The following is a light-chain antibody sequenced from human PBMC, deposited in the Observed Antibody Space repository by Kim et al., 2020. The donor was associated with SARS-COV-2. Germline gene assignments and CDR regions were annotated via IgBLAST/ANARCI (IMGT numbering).Light chain of an antibody. V-gene: IGLV2-14*04. CDR1: NSDIGNYDY. CDR2: NVN. CDR3: CSFTTSSTLV. Sequence: GQSYTISCTGTNSDIGNYDYVSWYQQHPGDAPKLIIYNVNQRPSGVSTRFSGSKSGNTASLTISGLQSDDEADYSCCSFTTSSTLVFGGGTKLTVL. J-gene: IGLJ3*02.